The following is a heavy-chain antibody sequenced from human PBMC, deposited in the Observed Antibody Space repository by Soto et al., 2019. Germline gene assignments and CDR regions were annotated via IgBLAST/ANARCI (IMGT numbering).Heavy chain of an antibody. D-gene: IGHD3-3*01. CDR3: ARDGGNGDY. Sequence: QVQLVESGGGVVQPGRSLRLSCAASGFTFSSYAMHWVRQAPGKGLEGVAVISYDGSNKYYADSVKGRFTTSRENSKNTLYLQMNSLRAEDTAVYYCARDGGNGDYWGQGTLVTVSS. V-gene: IGHV3-30-3*01. J-gene: IGHJ4*02. CDR1: GFTFSSYA. CDR2: ISYDGSNK.